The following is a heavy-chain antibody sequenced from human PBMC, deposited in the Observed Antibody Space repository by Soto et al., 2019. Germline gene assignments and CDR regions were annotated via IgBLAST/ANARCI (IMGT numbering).Heavy chain of an antibody. CDR3: MKRDWSDSPIDY. V-gene: IGHV1-2*02. J-gene: IGHJ4*02. Sequence: GASVKVSCKTSGYTFSAYYVHWARRAPGRGFQWLGWINPSNEITTFSEFFQGRITMTRDTSTNTVHMELNMLTSDDTAVYYCMKRDWSDSPIDYWGQGPQVTVSS. CDR2: INPSNEIT. D-gene: IGHD3-3*01. CDR1: GYTFSAYY.